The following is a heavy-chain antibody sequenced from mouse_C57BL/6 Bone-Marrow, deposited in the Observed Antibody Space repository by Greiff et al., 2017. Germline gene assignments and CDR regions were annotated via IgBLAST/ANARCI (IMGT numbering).Heavy chain of an antibody. CDR2: IGPNSGGT. CDR3: ARKPYYYGSSYNYYWYFDV. Sequence: QVQLQQPGAELVKPGASVKLSCKASGYTFTSYWMHWVKQRPGRGLEWIGRIGPNSGGTKYNEKFKSKATLTVDKPSSTAYMQLSSLTSEDSAVYYCARKPYYYGSSYNYYWYFDVWGTGTTVTVSS. V-gene: IGHV1-72*01. J-gene: IGHJ1*03. CDR1: GYTFTSYW. D-gene: IGHD1-1*01.